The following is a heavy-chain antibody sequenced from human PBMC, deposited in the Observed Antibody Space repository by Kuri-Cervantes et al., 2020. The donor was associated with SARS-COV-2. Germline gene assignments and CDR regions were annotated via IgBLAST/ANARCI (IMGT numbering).Heavy chain of an antibody. J-gene: IGHJ4*02. CDR3: TTERWLVPVFDY. CDR2: IKSKTDGGTT. D-gene: IGHD6-19*01. V-gene: IGHV3-15*01. Sequence: GGSLRLSCAASGFTFSNAWMSWVRQAPGKGLEWVGRIKSKTDGGTTDYAAPVKGRFTISRDDSKNTLYLRMNSLKTEDTAVYYCTTERWLVPVFDYWGQGTLVTVSS. CDR1: GFTFSNAW.